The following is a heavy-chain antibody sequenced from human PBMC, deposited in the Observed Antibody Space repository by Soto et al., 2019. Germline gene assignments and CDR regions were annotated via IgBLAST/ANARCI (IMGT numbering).Heavy chain of an antibody. CDR3: ARRTSGWYLDY. J-gene: IGHJ4*02. V-gene: IGHV3-23*01. CDR2: ISGSGGST. Sequence: EVQLLESGGGLVQPGGSLRLSCAASGFTFSSYAMSWVRQAPGKGLEWVSVISGSGGSTYYADSVKGRFTISRDNSKNTLYLQMNSLRADDTAVYYRARRTSGWYLDYWGQGTLVTVSS. CDR1: GFTFSSYA. D-gene: IGHD6-19*01.